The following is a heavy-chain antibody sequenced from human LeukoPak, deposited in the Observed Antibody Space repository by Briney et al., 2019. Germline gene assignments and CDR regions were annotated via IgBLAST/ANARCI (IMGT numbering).Heavy chain of an antibody. J-gene: IGHJ6*02. CDR1: GGSVSSGSYY. CDR2: IYYSGST. D-gene: IGHD5-18*01. CDR3: ARDQGRHTAMIYYYGMDV. V-gene: IGHV4-61*01. Sequence: SGTLSLTCTVSGGSVSSGSYYWSWNRQPPGKGLEWIGYIYYSGSTNYNPSLKSRVTISVDTSKNQFSLKLSSVTAADTAVYYCARDQGRHTAMIYYYGMDVWGQGTTVTVSS.